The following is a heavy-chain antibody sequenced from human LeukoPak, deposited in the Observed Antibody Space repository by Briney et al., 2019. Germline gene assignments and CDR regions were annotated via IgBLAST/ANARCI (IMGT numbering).Heavy chain of an antibody. CDR3: AKGVFGPRNTSFADY. J-gene: IGHJ4*02. Sequence: PGGSLRLSCAASGFTFSSYSMNWVRQAPGKGLEWAAVISPDGTDKYYSDPVKGRFTISRDNSKNTLFLQMNSLRGEDTAVYYCAKGVFGPRNTSFADYWGQGTLVTVSS. V-gene: IGHV3-30*18. D-gene: IGHD2-2*02. CDR2: ISPDGTDK. CDR1: GFTFSSYS.